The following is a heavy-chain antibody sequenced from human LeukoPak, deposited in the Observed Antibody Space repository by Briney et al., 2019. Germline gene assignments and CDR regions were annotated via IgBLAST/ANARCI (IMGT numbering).Heavy chain of an antibody. D-gene: IGHD2-2*02. CDR2: IGGDGVA. Sequence: GGSLRLSCAASGFTFSSYAMNWVRQAPGKGLERVSYIGGDGVAFYADSVKGRFTMSKDDARKSLYLQMSSLRVEDTALYYCAKDRANWAIDDWGQGTQVTVSS. CDR1: GFTFSSYA. J-gene: IGHJ4*02. CDR3: AKDRANWAIDD. V-gene: IGHV3-48*01.